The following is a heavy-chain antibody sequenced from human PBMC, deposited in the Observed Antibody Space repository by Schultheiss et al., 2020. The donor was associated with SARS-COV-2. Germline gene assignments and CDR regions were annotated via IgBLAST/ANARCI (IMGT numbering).Heavy chain of an antibody. CDR2: IYYSGNT. V-gene: IGHV4-61*01. J-gene: IGHJ5*02. D-gene: IGHD5-18*01. CDR3: ARGRDTAMDEINWFDP. CDR1: GGSVSSGSDH. Sequence: SETLSLTCTVSGGSVSSGSDHWSWIRQPPGKGLEWIGYIYYSGNTKYNPSLKSRVTISVDTSKNQFSLKLSSVTAADTAVYYCARGRDTAMDEINWFDPWGQGTLVTVSS.